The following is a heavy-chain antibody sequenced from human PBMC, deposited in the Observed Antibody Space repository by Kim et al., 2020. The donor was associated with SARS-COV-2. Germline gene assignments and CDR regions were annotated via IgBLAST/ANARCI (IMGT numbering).Heavy chain of an antibody. J-gene: IGHJ4*02. D-gene: IGHD5-18*01. Sequence: DSVKGRFTISRDNAKNSLYLQMNSLRAEDTAVYYCARDFSYSYGPTPIDYWGQGTLVTVSS. CDR3: ARDFSYSYGPTPIDY. V-gene: IGHV3-21*01.